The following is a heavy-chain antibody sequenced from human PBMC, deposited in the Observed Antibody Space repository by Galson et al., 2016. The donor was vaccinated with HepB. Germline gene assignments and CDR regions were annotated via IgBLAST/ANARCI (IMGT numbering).Heavy chain of an antibody. Sequence: SLRLSCAASGFTFRSYWMHWVRHGPGKGLVWVSRINSDGSSTRYTDSVKGRFTISRDNAKNTLYLQMNSLRAGDTAVYYCARDRDYTNAFDIWGQGTMVTVSS. D-gene: IGHD4-11*01. CDR3: ARDRDYTNAFDI. CDR2: INSDGSST. J-gene: IGHJ3*02. CDR1: GFTFRSYW. V-gene: IGHV3-74*01.